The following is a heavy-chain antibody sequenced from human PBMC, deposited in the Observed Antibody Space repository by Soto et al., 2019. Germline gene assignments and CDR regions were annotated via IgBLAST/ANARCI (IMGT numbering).Heavy chain of an antibody. D-gene: IGHD2-2*01. V-gene: IGHV3-7*01. J-gene: IGHJ4*02. Sequence: EVQLVQSGGDLVQPGGSLRLSCVASGFTFSTYWMTWVRQAPGMGLEWVAGIKEDASKELYVDSVKGRFSVSRDNAKNSLYLQLNSLSAADTAVYYCATAISSPFSNFDYWGQGSLVTVSS. CDR2: IKEDASKE. CDR1: GFTFSTYW. CDR3: ATAISSPFSNFDY.